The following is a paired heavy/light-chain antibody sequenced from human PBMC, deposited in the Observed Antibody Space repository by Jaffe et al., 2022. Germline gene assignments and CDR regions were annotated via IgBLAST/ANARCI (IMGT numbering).Heavy chain of an antibody. Sequence: EVQLVQSGPEVKKPGDSLKISCQGFGYSFPNSWIAWARQMPGKGLEWMGIIYPSDSDTRYRPSFQGQVTMSADKSNNTAYLQWSSLEPSDTAIYYCAKGASYSSGRYGMWFDPWGQGTRVTVSS. CDR3: AKGASYSSGRYGMWFDP. CDR1: GYSFPNSW. D-gene: IGHD6-19*01. V-gene: IGHV5-51*03. J-gene: IGHJ5*02. CDR2: IYPSDSDT.
Light chain of an antibody. V-gene: IGLV3-19*01. CDR1: SLKTYY. CDR3: NSRDNRDSHLGV. J-gene: IGLJ3*02. Sequence: SSELTQDPAVSVALGQTVRITCQGDSLKTYYAVWYQQKPGQAPLLVMYGNNNRPSGIPDRFSGSRSGNTASLTITGAQAEDEADYFCNSRDNRDSHLGVFGGGTKLTVL. CDR2: GNN.